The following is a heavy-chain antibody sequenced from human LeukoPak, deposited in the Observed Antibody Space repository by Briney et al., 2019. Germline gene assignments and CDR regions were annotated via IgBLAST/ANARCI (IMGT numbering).Heavy chain of an antibody. V-gene: IGHV1-18*01. Sequence: AASVKVSCKASGYTFTSYGISWVRPAPGQGLEWMGWISAYNGNTNYAQKLQGRVTMTTDTSTSTAYMELRSLRSDDTAVYYCARAVDSVVAFDIWGQGTMVTVSS. D-gene: IGHD2-21*01. CDR1: GYTFTSYG. CDR3: ARAVDSVVAFDI. CDR2: ISAYNGNT. J-gene: IGHJ3*02.